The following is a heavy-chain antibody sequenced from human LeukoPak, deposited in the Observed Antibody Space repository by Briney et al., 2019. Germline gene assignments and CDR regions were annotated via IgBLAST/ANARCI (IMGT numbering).Heavy chain of an antibody. CDR2: IIPIYGSP. Sequence: SVKVSCKASGDTFSSYAISWVRQAPGQGLEWMGGIIPIYGSPNYAQRFQGRVTITADKSTSTAYMELSSLTYEDTAVYYCARDVPVEMTVSGYFDFWGQGTLVTVSS. J-gene: IGHJ4*02. V-gene: IGHV1-69*06. CDR1: GDTFSSYA. D-gene: IGHD5-24*01. CDR3: ARDVPVEMTVSGYFDF.